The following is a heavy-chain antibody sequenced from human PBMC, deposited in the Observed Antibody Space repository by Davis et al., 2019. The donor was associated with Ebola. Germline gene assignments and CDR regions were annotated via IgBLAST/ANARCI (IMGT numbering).Heavy chain of an antibody. V-gene: IGHV5-10-1*01. CDR3: ARLTTSGEEQ. CDR2: IDPSDSYR. Sequence: GESLKISCKGSGYSFTRSWISWVRQMPGKGLEWMGRIDPSDSYRNYSPSFQGHVTISADKSISTAYLQWSSLRASDTAMYYCARLTTSGEEQWGQGTLVTVSS. J-gene: IGHJ4*02. D-gene: IGHD3-10*01. CDR1: GYSFTRSW.